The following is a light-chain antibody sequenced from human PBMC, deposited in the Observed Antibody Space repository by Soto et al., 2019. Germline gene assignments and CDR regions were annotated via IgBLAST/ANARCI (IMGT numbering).Light chain of an antibody. J-gene: IGKJ1*01. CDR2: GAS. Sequence: EIVLTQSPGTLSLSPGERATLSCRASQSVSSSYLAWYQRKPGQAPRLLIYGASNRATGIPDRFSGSGSGTDFTLTISRLEPEDFAVYYCQQYGSSGTFGQGTKV. CDR1: QSVSSSY. V-gene: IGKV3-20*01. CDR3: QQYGSSGT.